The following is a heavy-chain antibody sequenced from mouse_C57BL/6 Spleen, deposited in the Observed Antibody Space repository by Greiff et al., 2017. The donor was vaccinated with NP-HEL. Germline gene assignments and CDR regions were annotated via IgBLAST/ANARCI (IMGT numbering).Heavy chain of an antibody. D-gene: IGHD1-1*01. CDR2: IDPSDSYT. J-gene: IGHJ2*01. V-gene: IGHV1-69*01. Sequence: VQLQQPGAELVMPGASVKLSCKASGYTFTSYWMHWVKQRPGQGLEWIGEIDPSDSYTNYNPKFKGKSTLTVDKSSSTAYRQLSSLTSEDSAVYYGARLDYYGSRGDYCDDRGQGTTLTVAS. CDR3: ARLDYYGSRGDYCDD. CDR1: GYTFTSYW.